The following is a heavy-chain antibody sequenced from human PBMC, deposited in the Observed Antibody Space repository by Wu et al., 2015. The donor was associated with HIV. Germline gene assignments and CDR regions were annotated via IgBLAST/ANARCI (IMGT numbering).Heavy chain of an antibody. Sequence: QVQLVQSGAEVKKPGASVKVSCKASGYSFTSYDINWVRQATGQGLEWMGWMNPNSGNTGYAQKFQGRVTMTRNTSISTAYMELSSLRSEDTAVYYCARGNKYSSGWYDYPDYWGQGTLVTVSS. CDR2: MNPNSGNT. D-gene: IGHD6-19*01. CDR1: GYSFTSYD. V-gene: IGHV1-8*01. J-gene: IGHJ4*02. CDR3: ARGNKYSSGWYDYPDY.